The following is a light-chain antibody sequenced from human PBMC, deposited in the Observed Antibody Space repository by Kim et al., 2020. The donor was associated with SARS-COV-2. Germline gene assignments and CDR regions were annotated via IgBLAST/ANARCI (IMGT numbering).Light chain of an antibody. V-gene: IGKV1-5*01. J-gene: IGKJ1*01. CDR1: QNINGW. Sequence: DIQMTQSPSTLSASVGDRVTITCRASQNINGWLAWYQQKPGKAPKLLLYDASSLKSGVPSRFSGSESGTEFTLTITSLQPDDFATYYYQQYKTYWTFGQGTKVEIK. CDR3: QQYKTYWT. CDR2: DAS.